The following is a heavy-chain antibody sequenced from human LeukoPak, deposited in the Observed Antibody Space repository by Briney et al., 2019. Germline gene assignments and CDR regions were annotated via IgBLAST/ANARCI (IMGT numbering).Heavy chain of an antibody. J-gene: IGHJ3*02. D-gene: IGHD6-13*01. CDR3: ARGLGQQLAQPVDAFDI. CDR1: GGTFSSYA. CDR2: IIPIFGTA. V-gene: IGHV1-69*01. Sequence: ASVKVSCKASGGTFSSYAISWVRQAPGQGLEWMGGIIPIFGTANYAQKFQGRVTITADESTSTAYMGLSSLRSEDTAVYYCARGLGQQLAQPVDAFDIWGQGTMVTVSS.